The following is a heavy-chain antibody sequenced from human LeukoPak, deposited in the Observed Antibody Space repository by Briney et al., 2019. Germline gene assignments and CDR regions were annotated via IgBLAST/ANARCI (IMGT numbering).Heavy chain of an antibody. CDR2: ISDDGSYT. D-gene: IGHD2-21*01. Sequence: GGSLRLSCAASGSSFSSHWVHWVRQAPGKGLVWVSRISDDGSYTSNVDSVKGPFTISRDNVNNMLYLHMNSLRAEDTAVYYCASFGISWRSSYWGQGTLVTVSS. J-gene: IGHJ4*02. V-gene: IGHV3-74*01. CDR3: ASFGISWRSSY. CDR1: GSSFSSHW.